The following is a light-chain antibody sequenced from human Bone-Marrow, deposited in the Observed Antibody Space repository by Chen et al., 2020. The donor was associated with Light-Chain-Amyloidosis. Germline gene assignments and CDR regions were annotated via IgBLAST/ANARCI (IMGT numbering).Light chain of an antibody. Sequence: SHELTQPPSVSVSPGQTARITCSGDDLPTKYAYWYQQQPGKAPVLVIHRDTERPSGISERFSGSSSGTTATLTISGVQAEDEADYHCQSADSSGTYEVIFGGGTKLTVL. CDR3: QSADSSGTYEVI. V-gene: IGLV3-25*03. J-gene: IGLJ2*01. CDR1: DLPTKY. CDR2: RDT.